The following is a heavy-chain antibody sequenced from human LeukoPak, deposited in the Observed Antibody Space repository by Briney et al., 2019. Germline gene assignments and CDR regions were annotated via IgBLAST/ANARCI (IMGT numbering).Heavy chain of an antibody. V-gene: IGHV1-24*01. J-gene: IGHJ3*02. CDR2: FDPEDGET. CDR1: GYTLTELS. Sequence: ASVKVSCKVSGYTLTELSMHWVRQAPGKGLEWMGGFDPEDGETIYAQKFQGGVTMTEDTSTDTAYMELSSLRSEDTAVYYCATQTYYYGSGSYSVPVRAFDIWGQGTMVTVSS. CDR3: ATQTYYYGSGSYSVPVRAFDI. D-gene: IGHD3-10*01.